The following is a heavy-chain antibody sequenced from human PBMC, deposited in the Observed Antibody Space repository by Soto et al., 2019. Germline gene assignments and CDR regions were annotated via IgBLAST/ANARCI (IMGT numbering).Heavy chain of an antibody. CDR3: ARYPYDSSGYYHYYYYGMDV. J-gene: IGHJ6*02. Sequence: SVKVSCKASGGTFSSYAISWVRQAPGQGLEWMGGIIPIFGTANYAQKFQGRVTITADESTSTAYMELSSLRSEDTAVYYCARYPYDSSGYYHYYYYGMDVWGQGTTVTVYS. V-gene: IGHV1-69*13. CDR2: IIPIFGTA. D-gene: IGHD3-22*01. CDR1: GGTFSSYA.